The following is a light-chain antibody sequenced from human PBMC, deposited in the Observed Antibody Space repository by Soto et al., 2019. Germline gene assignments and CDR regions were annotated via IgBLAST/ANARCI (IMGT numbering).Light chain of an antibody. Sequence: QSVLTQPPSASGTPGQRVTISCSGSSSNIGSNYVYWYQQLPGTAPKLLIYRHNQRPSGVPDRFSGSKSGTSASLAISGLRSEDEADYYCAAWDDSLSAPWVFGGGTKRTVL. J-gene: IGLJ3*02. CDR2: RHN. V-gene: IGLV1-47*01. CDR1: SSNIGSNY. CDR3: AAWDDSLSAPWV.